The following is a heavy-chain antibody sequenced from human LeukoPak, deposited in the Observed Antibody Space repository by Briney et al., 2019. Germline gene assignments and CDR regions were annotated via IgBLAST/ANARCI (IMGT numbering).Heavy chain of an antibody. Sequence: PSETLSLTCTVSGGSISSYYWSWIRQPPGKGLEWIGYIYYSGSTNYNPSLKSRVTISVDTSKNQFSLKLSSVTAADTAVYYCARWNEPLQPFDYWGQGTLVTVSS. J-gene: IGHJ4*02. CDR1: GGSISSYY. CDR3: ARWNEPLQPFDY. V-gene: IGHV4-59*01. CDR2: IYYSGST. D-gene: IGHD1-1*01.